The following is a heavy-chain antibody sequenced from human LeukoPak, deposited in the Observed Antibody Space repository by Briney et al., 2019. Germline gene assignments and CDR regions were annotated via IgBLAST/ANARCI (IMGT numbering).Heavy chain of an antibody. D-gene: IGHD3-10*01. CDR3: ARDIGVVSAFDY. Sequence: PSETLSLTCTVSGGSISSSSYYWGWIRQPPGKGLEWIGSIYYSGSTYYNPSLKSRVTISVDTSKNQFSLKLSSVTAADTAVYYCARDIGVVSAFDYWGQGTLVTVSS. J-gene: IGHJ4*02. CDR1: GGSISSSSYY. CDR2: IYYSGST. V-gene: IGHV4-39*07.